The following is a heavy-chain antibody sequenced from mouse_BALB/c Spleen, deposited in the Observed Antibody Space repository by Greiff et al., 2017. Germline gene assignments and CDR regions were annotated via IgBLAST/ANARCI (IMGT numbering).Heavy chain of an antibody. J-gene: IGHJ1*01. CDR3: ARCGTPYWYFDV. Sequence: EVQRVESGGGLVQPGGSRKLSCAASGFTFSSFGMHWVRQAPEKGLEWVAYISSGSSTIYYADTVKGRFTISRDNPKNTLFLQMTSLRSEDTAMYYCARCGTPYWYFDVWGAGTTVTVSS. V-gene: IGHV5-17*02. CDR2: ISSGSSTI. CDR1: GFTFSSFG.